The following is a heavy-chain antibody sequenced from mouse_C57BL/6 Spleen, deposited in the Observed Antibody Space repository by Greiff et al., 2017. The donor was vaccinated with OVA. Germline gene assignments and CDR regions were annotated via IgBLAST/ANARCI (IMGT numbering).Heavy chain of an antibody. V-gene: IGHV1-55*01. CDR3: ARFVIDGYYSSFDY. J-gene: IGHJ2*01. D-gene: IGHD2-3*01. CDR1: GYTFTSYW. CDR2: IYPGSGST. Sequence: QVQLKQPGAELVKPGASVKMSCKASGYTFTSYWITWVKQRPGQGLEWIGDIYPGSGSTNYNEKFKSKATLTVDTSSSTAYMQLSSLTSEDSAVYYCARFVIDGYYSSFDYWGQGTTLTVSS.